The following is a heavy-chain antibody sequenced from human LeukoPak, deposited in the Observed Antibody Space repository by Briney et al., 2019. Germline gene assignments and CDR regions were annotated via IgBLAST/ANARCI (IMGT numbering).Heavy chain of an antibody. D-gene: IGHD5-12*01. CDR3: TRVNRGYYVTYYYYMDV. J-gene: IGHJ6*03. V-gene: IGHV3-49*04. Sequence: PGGSLRLSCTASGFTFGDYAMTWVRQAPGKGLEWVGFIRSKVYGGTPEYAASVKGRFTISRDDSKSIAYLQMNSLKTEDTAVYYCTRVNRGYYVTYYYYMDVWGKGTTVTISS. CDR1: GFTFGDYA. CDR2: IRSKVYGGTP.